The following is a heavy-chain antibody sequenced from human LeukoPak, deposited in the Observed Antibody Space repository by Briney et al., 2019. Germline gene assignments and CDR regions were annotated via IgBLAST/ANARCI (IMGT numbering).Heavy chain of an antibody. CDR2: INPSGGST. CDR1: GYTFTSYY. V-gene: IGHV1-46*01. J-gene: IGHJ4*02. Sequence: ASVKVSCKASGYTFTSYYMHWVRQAPGQGLEWMGIINPSGGSTSYAQKFQGRVTVTRDTSTSTVYMELSSLRSEDTAVYYCARIPRYGDYVSYPDYWGQGTLVTVSS. CDR3: ARIPRYGDYVSYPDY. D-gene: IGHD4-17*01.